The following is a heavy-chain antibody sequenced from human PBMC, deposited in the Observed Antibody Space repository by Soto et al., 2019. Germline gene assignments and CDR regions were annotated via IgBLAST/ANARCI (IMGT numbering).Heavy chain of an antibody. V-gene: IGHV1-69*06. D-gene: IGHD3-3*01. CDR1: GGTFSSYA. Sequence: QVQLVQSGAEVKKPGSSVKVSCKASGGTFSSYAISWVRQAPGQGLEWMGGIIPIFGTANYAQKFQGRVTITADKSTSTAYMELSSLRSEDTAVYYCARDHGYDSWSGYSPSMYGMDVWGQGTTVTVSS. J-gene: IGHJ6*02. CDR3: ARDHGYDSWSGYSPSMYGMDV. CDR2: IIPIFGTA.